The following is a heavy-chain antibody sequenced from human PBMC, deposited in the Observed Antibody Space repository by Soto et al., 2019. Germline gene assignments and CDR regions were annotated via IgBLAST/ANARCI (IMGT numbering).Heavy chain of an antibody. Sequence: QVQLVQSGAEVKKPGSSVKVSCQTSGGTFTTSTISWVRQAPGQGLEWMGGIIPVFGTPSYAQKFQGRVTMIADKSSSTAYMELRNLRSEDTAMYYCARPADYVSGFSQWGQGTLVTSP. J-gene: IGHJ4*02. CDR3: ARPADYVSGFSQ. D-gene: IGHD3-16*01. CDR2: IIPVFGTP. V-gene: IGHV1-69*06. CDR1: GGTFTTST.